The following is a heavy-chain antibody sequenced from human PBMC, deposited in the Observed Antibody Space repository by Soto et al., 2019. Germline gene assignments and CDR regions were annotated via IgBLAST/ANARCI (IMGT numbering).Heavy chain of an antibody. CDR1: GGSISSGGYY. J-gene: IGHJ4*02. CDR2: IYYSGST. V-gene: IGHV4-31*03. Sequence: SETLSLTCTVSGGSISSGGYYWSWIRQHPGKGLEWIGYIYYSGSTYYNPSLKSRVTISVDTSKNQFSLKLSSVTAADTAVYYCAREVAAAGKSQDGTADYWGQGTRGTVS. CDR3: AREVAAAGKSQDGTADY. D-gene: IGHD6-13*01.